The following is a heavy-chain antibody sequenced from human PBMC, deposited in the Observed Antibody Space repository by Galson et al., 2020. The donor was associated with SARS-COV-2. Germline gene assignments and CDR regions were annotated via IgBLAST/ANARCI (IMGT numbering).Heavy chain of an antibody. CDR1: GFTFSDHA. Sequence: GGSLRLSCAASGFTFSDHAMHWVRQAPGKGLEWVAQIFFDGSEKYYGDSVKGRFSISRDNSKNTLYLQMNSLRVEDTAVYHCAKSLWFGEILSPFDYWGQGAQATVSS. D-gene: IGHD3-10*01. J-gene: IGHJ4*02. V-gene: IGHV3-30*02. CDR3: AKSLWFGEILSPFDY. CDR2: IFFDGSEK.